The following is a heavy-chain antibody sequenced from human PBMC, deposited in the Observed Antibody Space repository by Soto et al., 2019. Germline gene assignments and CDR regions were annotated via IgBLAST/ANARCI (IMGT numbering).Heavy chain of an antibody. J-gene: IGHJ4*02. CDR3: ASRYYDILTGYFG. V-gene: IGHV4-39*01. CDR1: GGSISSISYY. CDR2: IYYSGST. D-gene: IGHD3-9*01. Sequence: SETLSLTCTVSGGSISSISYYWGWIRQPPGKGLEWIGSIYYSGSTYYNPSLKSRVTISVDTSKNQFSLKLSSVTAADTAVYYCASRYYDILTGYFGWGQGTLVTVSS.